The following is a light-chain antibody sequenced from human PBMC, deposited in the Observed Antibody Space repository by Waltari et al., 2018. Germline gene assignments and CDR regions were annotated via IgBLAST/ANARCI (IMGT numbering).Light chain of an antibody. Sequence: SYELTQPPSVSVAPGQTARITCDGDKIGSKNVHWYQHKPGQAPVLVVYGDGDRPSGIPERCSGSNSGNTAALTISRVDAGDEAEYYCQVWDSGSNHYVFGTGTKVTVL. CDR3: QVWDSGSNHYV. CDR1: KIGSKN. V-gene: IGLV3-21*02. J-gene: IGLJ1*01. CDR2: GDG.